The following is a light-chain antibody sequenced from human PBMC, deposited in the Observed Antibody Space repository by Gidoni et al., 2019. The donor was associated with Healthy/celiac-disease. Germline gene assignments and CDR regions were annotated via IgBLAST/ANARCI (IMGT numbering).Light chain of an antibody. CDR3: QQRSNLPPAT. Sequence: EIVLTQSPATLSLSPGERATLSCRASQSVSSYLAWYQQKPGQAPRLLIYAASNRATGIPARFSGSGSGTDFTLTISSLEPEDCAVYYCQQRSNLPPATFXQXTKVEIK. CDR2: AAS. J-gene: IGKJ1*01. V-gene: IGKV3-11*01. CDR1: QSVSSY.